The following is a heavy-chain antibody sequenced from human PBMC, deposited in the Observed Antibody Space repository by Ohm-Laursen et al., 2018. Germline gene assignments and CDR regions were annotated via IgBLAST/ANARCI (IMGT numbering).Heavy chain of an antibody. CDR3: ARDFEWATDV. CDR2: IKSTDDTR. D-gene: IGHD3-3*01. Sequence: VATVKISCNASGYSFNSNHMQWLRQAPGQGLEWMGIIKSTDDTRTYAQKFQGRVTMTKDRSTSTVYMELSSLRSDDTAVYYCARDFEWATDVWGQGTLVTVSS. J-gene: IGHJ6*02. CDR1: GYSFNSNH. V-gene: IGHV1-46*02.